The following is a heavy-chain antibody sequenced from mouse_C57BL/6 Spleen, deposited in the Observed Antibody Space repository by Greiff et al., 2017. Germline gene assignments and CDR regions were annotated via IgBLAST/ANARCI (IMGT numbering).Heavy chain of an antibody. CDR3: ARERNDYGYAMDY. CDR2: IDPEDGET. Sequence: EVKLLESGAELVKPGASVKLSCTASGFNFKDYYMNWVKQRTEQGLEWIGRIDPEDGETKYDPKFQGKATITADTSSTTAYLQLSSLTSEDTAVYYCARERNDYGYAMDYWGQGTSVTVSS. D-gene: IGHD1-1*01. J-gene: IGHJ4*01. V-gene: IGHV14-2*01. CDR1: GFNFKDYY.